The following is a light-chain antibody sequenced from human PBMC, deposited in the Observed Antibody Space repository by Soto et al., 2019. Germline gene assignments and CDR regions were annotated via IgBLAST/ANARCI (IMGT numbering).Light chain of an antibody. J-gene: IGKJ1*01. CDR3: QQYGSSSWT. V-gene: IGKV3D-20*01. CDR2: DAS. Sequence: EIVLTHSPATLALSPCERATLSCGASQSVSSSYLAWYQQKPGLAPRLLIYDASSRATGIPDRFSGSGSGTDFTLTISRLEPEDFAVYYCQQYGSSSWTFGQGTKVDIK. CDR1: QSVSSSY.